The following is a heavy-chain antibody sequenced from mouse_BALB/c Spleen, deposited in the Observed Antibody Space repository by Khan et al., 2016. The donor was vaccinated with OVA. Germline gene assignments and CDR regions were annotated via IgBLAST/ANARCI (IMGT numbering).Heavy chain of an antibody. CDR2: INPDSSTI. CDR3: ARRSPGPSWFPY. D-gene: IGHD6-1*01. Sequence: EVQLQESGGGLVQPGGSLKLSCAASGFDFSRYWMTWVRQAPGKGLEWIGEINPDSSTINYTPSLKDKFLISRDNAKNTLYLQMSKVRSEDTALFYWARRSPGPSWFPYWGQGTLVTVSA. V-gene: IGHV4-1*02. CDR1: GFDFSRYW. J-gene: IGHJ3*01.